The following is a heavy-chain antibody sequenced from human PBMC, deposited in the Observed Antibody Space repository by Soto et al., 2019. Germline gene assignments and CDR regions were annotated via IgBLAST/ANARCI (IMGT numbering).Heavy chain of an antibody. CDR1: GDSVSSNSAA. CDR2: TYYRSKWYN. CDR3: AREGDIVVVPAAHNWFDP. Sequence: SQTLSLTCAISGDSVSSNSAAWNWIRQSPSRGLEWLGRTYYRSKWYNDYAVSVRSRITINPDTSKNQFSLQLNSVTPEDTAVYYCAREGDIVVVPAAHNWFDPWGQGTLVTVSS. V-gene: IGHV6-1*01. D-gene: IGHD2-2*01. J-gene: IGHJ5*02.